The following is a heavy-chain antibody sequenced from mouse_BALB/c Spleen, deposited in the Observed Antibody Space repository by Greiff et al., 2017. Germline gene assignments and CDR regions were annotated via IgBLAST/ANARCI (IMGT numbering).Heavy chain of an antibody. CDR1: GFSLTSYG. Sequence: QVHVKQSGPGLVQPSQSLSITCTVSGFSLTSYGVHWVRQSPGKGLEWLGVIWSGGSTDYNAAFISRLSISKDNSKSQVFFKMNSLQANDTAIYYCARNPYYGYDGFAYWGQGTLVTVSA. CDR3: ARNPYYGYDGFAY. CDR2: IWSGGST. V-gene: IGHV2-2*02. J-gene: IGHJ3*01. D-gene: IGHD2-9*01.